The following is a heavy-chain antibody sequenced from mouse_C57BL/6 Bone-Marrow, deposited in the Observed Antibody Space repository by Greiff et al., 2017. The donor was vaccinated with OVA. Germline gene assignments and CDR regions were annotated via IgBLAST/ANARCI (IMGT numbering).Heavy chain of an antibody. D-gene: IGHD2-4*01. Sequence: QVQLQQPGAELVKPGASVKMSCKASGYTFTSYWITWVKQRPGQGLEWIGDIYPGSGSTNYNEKFKSKATLTVDTSSSTAYMQLSSLTSEDSAVYYGARSTYDYIYWYFDVWGTGTTVTVSS. V-gene: IGHV1-55*01. CDR1: GYTFTSYW. J-gene: IGHJ1*03. CDR2: IYPGSGST. CDR3: ARSTYDYIYWYFDV.